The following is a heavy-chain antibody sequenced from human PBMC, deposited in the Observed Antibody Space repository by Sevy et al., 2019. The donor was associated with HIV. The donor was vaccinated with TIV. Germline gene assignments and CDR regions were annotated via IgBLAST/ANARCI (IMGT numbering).Heavy chain of an antibody. V-gene: IGHV4-34*01. J-gene: IGHJ4*02. Sequence: SGTLSLTCAVYGGSFSGYYWSWIRQPPGKGLEWIGEINDSGSTNYNPSLKSRVTISVDTSKNQFSLKLSSVTAADTAVYYCVRFRNRYSYGPIYFDYWGQGTLVTVSS. CDR2: INDSGST. CDR1: GGSFSGYY. CDR3: VRFRNRYSYGPIYFDY. D-gene: IGHD5-18*01.